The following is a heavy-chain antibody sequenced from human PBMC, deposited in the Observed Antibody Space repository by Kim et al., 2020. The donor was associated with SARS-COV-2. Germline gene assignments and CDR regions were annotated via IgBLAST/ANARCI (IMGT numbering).Heavy chain of an antibody. CDR1: GFTFSSYS. Sequence: GGSLRLSCAASGFTFSSYSMNWVRQAPGKGLEWVSYISSSSTIYYADSVKGRFTISRDNAKNSLYLQMNSLRDEDTAVYYCARDQGLERMEYFDYWGQGTLVTVSS. D-gene: IGHD1-1*01. CDR2: ISSSSTI. V-gene: IGHV3-48*02. J-gene: IGHJ4*02. CDR3: ARDQGLERMEYFDY.